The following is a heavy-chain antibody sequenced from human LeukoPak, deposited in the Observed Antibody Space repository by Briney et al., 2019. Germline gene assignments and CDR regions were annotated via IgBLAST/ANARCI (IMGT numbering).Heavy chain of an antibody. J-gene: IGHJ5*02. CDR1: GFTFSSYA. V-gene: IGHV3-23*01. D-gene: IGHD2-21*01. CDR3: AKGFSTGDCFDP. Sequence: AGGSLRLSCAASGFTFSSYAMSWVRQAPGKGLEWVSAISGSGGSTYYADSVNGRFTISRDNSKNTLYLQMNSLRADDTALYYCAKGFSTGDCFDPWGQGTLVTVSS. CDR2: ISGSGGST.